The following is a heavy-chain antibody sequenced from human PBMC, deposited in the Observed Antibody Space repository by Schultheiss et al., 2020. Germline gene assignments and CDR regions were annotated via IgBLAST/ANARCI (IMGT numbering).Heavy chain of an antibody. J-gene: IGHJ4*02. Sequence: SETLSLTCAISGDSVSSNSAAWNWIRQSPSRGLEWLGRTYYRSKWYNDYAVSVKSRITINPDTSKNQFSLQLNSVTPEDTAEYYCARGGRYYGSGSYPYYFDYWGQGTLVTVSS. CDR2: TYYRSKWYN. D-gene: IGHD3-10*01. CDR3: ARGGRYYGSGSYPYYFDY. CDR1: GDSVSSNSAA. V-gene: IGHV6-1*01.